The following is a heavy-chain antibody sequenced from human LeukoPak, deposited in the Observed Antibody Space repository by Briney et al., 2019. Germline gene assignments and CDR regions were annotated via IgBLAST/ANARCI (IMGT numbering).Heavy chain of an antibody. CDR3: ARGPELERFDY. J-gene: IGHJ4*02. CDR1: GGTFSSYT. Sequence: SVKVSCKASGGTFSSYTISWVRQAPGQGLEWMGGIIPIFGTANDAQKFQGRVTITTDESTSTAYMELSSLRSEDTAVYYCARGPELERFDYWGQGTLVTVSS. CDR2: IIPIFGTA. D-gene: IGHD1-1*01. V-gene: IGHV1-69*05.